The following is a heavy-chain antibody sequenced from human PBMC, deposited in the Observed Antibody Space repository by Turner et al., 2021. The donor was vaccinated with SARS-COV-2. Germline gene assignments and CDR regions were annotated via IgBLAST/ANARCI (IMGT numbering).Heavy chain of an antibody. Sequence: QLQLQESGPGLVKPSETLSLTCTVSGGSISSSSYYWGWIRQPPGKGLEWIGSIYYSGSTNYNPSLKSRVTILVDTSKNQFSLKLSSVTAADTAVYYCARHHYDFWSGYYEAAWFDPWGQGTLVTVSS. CDR1: GGSISSSSYY. CDR2: IYYSGST. V-gene: IGHV4-39*01. D-gene: IGHD3-3*01. CDR3: ARHHYDFWSGYYEAAWFDP. J-gene: IGHJ5*02.